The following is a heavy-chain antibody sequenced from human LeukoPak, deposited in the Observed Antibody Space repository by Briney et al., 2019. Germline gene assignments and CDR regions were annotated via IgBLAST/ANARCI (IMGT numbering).Heavy chain of an antibody. CDR1: GGSISSYY. J-gene: IGHJ5*02. CDR3: ARVVPADWFDP. D-gene: IGHD2-2*01. Sequence: SETLSLTCTVSGGSISSYYWSWIRQPPGKGLEWIGYIYYSGSTNYNPSLKSRVTISVDTSKNQFSLKLSSVTAADTAVYYCARVVPADWFDPWGQGTLVTVSS. CDR2: IYYSGST. V-gene: IGHV4-59*01.